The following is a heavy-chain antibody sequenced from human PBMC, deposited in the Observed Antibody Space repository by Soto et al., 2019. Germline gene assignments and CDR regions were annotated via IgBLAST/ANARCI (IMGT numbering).Heavy chain of an antibody. Sequence: SLRLSCAASGFTFSSYGMHWVRQAPGKGLEWVAVIWYDGSNKYYADSVKGRFTISRDNSKNTLYLQMNSLRAEDTAVYYCARGGDYGELLDYWGQGTLVTVSS. J-gene: IGHJ4*02. CDR1: GFTFSSYG. V-gene: IGHV3-33*01. D-gene: IGHD4-17*01. CDR2: IWYDGSNK. CDR3: ARGGDYGELLDY.